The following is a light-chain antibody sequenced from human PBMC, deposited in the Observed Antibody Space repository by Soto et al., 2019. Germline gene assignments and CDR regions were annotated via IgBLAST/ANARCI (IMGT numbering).Light chain of an antibody. Sequence: QSVLTQPASVSGSPGQSITISCIGTSSDVGSDNLVSWYQQHPGKAPKLMIYEGSKRPSGVSNRFSASKPGNTASLTISGLPAEDEAYYYWCSYAGSSTWVFGGGTQLTVL. J-gene: IGLJ3*02. CDR3: CSYAGSSTWV. V-gene: IGLV2-23*01. CDR2: EGS. CDR1: SSDVGSDNL.